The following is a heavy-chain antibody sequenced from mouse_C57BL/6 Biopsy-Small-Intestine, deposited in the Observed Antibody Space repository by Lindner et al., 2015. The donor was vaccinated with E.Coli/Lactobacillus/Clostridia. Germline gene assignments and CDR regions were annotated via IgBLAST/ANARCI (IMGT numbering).Heavy chain of an antibody. V-gene: IGHV1-63*01. CDR2: IYPGGGYT. J-gene: IGHJ4*01. D-gene: IGHD1-1*01. CDR1: GYAFTNYL. CDR3: ARWGDGKDAMDY. Sequence: VQLQESGAELVRPGTSVKVSCKASGYAFTNYLIEWVKQRPGHGLEWIGDIYPGGGYTNYNEKFKGKATLTADKSSSTAYMQFSSLTSEDSAIYYCARWGDGKDAMDYWGQGTSVTVSS.